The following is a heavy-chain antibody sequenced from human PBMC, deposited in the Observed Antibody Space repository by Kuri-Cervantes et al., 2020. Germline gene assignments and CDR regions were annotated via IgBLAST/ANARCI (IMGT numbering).Heavy chain of an antibody. J-gene: IGHJ5*02. D-gene: IGHD3-10*01. CDR3: ARDQLLWFGENNWFDP. CDR2: IYTSGST. V-gene: IGHV4-61*02. Sequence: SETLSLTCTVSGGSISSGSYYWSWIRQPAGKGLEWIGRIYTSGSTNYNPSLKSRVTISVDTPKNQFSLKLSSVTAADTAVYYCARDQLLWFGENNWFDPWGQGTLVTVSS. CDR1: GGSISSGSYY.